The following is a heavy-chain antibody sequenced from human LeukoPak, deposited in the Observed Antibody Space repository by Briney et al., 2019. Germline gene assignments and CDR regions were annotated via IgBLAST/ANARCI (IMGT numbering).Heavy chain of an antibody. CDR1: GFNFSKND. CDR3: AKAFDYNGLRGEGGSFDC. CDR2: IGVGGDT. Sequence: GGSLRLSCVASGFNFSKNDMHWVRQTTERGLEWVSAIGVGGDTYYADPVKGRFTISRENGKNSVYLQMDSLRAGDTAVYFCAKAFDYNGLRGEGGSFDCWGQGALVTVSS. D-gene: IGHD4-11*01. J-gene: IGHJ4*02. V-gene: IGHV3-13*01.